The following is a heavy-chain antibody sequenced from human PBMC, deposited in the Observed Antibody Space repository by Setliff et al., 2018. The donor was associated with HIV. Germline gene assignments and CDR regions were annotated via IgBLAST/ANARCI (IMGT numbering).Heavy chain of an antibody. J-gene: IGHJ6*03. CDR1: GFTFSNYA. Sequence: GGSLRLSCVDSGFTFSNYAMHWVRQAPGKGLEWVAVISYDGSNNYYADSVKGRFTISRDNSKNTLYLQVNSLRAEDTAVYHSAKGREYGSGTWRAMDVWGKGTTVTVSS. D-gene: IGHD3-10*01. CDR2: ISYDGSNN. V-gene: IGHV3-30*04. CDR3: AKGREYGSGTWRAMDV.